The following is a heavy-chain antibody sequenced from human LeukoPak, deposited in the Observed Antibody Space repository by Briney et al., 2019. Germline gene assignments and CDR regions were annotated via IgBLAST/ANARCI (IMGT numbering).Heavy chain of an antibody. CDR2: TYHSGST. D-gene: IGHD2-15*01. V-gene: IGHV4-34*01. J-gene: IGHJ6*03. Sequence: SETLSLTCAVYGGSFSGYYWSWIRQSPGKGLEWIGETYHSGSTNYNSSLKSRVTISLDTTKNQFSLKLSSVTAADTAVYYCARGRRIVVVLGATRTHRDYYMDVWGKGTTVTVSS. CDR1: GGSFSGYY. CDR3: ARGRRIVVVLGATRTHRDYYMDV.